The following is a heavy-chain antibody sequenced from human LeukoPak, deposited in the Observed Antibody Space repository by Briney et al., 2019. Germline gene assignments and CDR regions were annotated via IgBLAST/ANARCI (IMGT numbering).Heavy chain of an antibody. V-gene: IGHV3-30*03. Sequence: GRSLRLSCAASAFTFTSYVMHWVRQAPGKGLQWVALISYDGSNKYYADSVKGRFTISRDNSKNTLYLQMNSLRAEDTAVYYCARPRGAAAGTFGFDPWGQGTLVTVSS. D-gene: IGHD6-13*01. CDR1: AFTFTSYV. CDR2: ISYDGSNK. CDR3: ARPRGAAAGTFGFDP. J-gene: IGHJ5*02.